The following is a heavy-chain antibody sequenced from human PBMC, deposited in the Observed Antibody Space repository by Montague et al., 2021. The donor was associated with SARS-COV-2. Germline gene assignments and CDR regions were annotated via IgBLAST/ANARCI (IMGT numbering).Heavy chain of an antibody. CDR1: GGSISSYL. CDR3: ARATPGIADPIEY. D-gene: IGHD6-13*01. Sequence: SETLSLTCTVSGGSISSYLWTWSRQPPGKGLEWIGYIYYSGKTNYNPSLSSRVTMSVDTSKNQFSLKLNSVTAADAAVYFCARATPGIADPIEYWGQGTLLTVSS. CDR2: IYYSGKT. J-gene: IGHJ4*02. V-gene: IGHV4-59*08.